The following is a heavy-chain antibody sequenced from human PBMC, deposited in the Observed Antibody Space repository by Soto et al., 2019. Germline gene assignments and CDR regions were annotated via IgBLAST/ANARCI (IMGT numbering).Heavy chain of an antibody. J-gene: IGHJ1*01. CDR3: ARGTYSSSWYTKLKSEYFQH. V-gene: IGHV4-34*01. CDR1: GGSFSGDY. CDR2: INHSGST. D-gene: IGHD6-13*01. Sequence: PSETLCHTCAVYGGSFSGDYWSWIRQPPGKGLEWIGEINHSGSTNYNPSLKSRVTISVDTSKNQFSLKLSSVTAADTAVYYCARGTYSSSWYTKLKSEYFQHWGQGTLVTVSS.